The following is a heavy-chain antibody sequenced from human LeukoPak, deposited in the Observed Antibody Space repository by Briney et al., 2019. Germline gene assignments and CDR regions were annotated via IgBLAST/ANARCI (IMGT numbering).Heavy chain of an antibody. Sequence: GGSLRLSCAASGFTFSSYAMSWVRQAPGKGLEWVSAISGSGGSTYYADSVKGRFTISRDNSKNTLYLQMNSLRAEDTAVYYCAKEESGYYYVDFAVDYWGQGTLVTVSS. CDR3: AKEESGYYYVDFAVDY. CDR1: GFTFSSYA. J-gene: IGHJ4*02. V-gene: IGHV3-23*01. D-gene: IGHD5-12*01. CDR2: ISGSGGST.